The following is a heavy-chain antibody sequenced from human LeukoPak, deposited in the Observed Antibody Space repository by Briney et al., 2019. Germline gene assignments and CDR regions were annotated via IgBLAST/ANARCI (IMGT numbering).Heavy chain of an antibody. J-gene: IGHJ2*01. D-gene: IGHD4-17*01. CDR2: IYTSGST. CDR1: GGSISSGSYY. V-gene: IGHV4-61*02. CDR3: ARDGTYGDYAWYFDL. Sequence: SETLSLTCTVSGGSISSGSYYWSWIRQPAGKGLEWIGRIYTSGSTNYNPSLKSRVTISVDTSKNQFSLKLSSVTAADTAVYYCARDGTYGDYAWYFDLWGRGTLVTVSS.